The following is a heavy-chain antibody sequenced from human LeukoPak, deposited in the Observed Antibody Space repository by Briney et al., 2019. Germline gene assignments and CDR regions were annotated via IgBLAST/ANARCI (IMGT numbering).Heavy chain of an antibody. CDR2: ISGSGGST. D-gene: IGHD6-13*01. V-gene: IGHV3-23*01. Sequence: GTSLRLSCAASGFTFSSYAMSWVRQAPGKGLEWVSAISGSGGSTYYADSVKGRFTISRDNSKNTLYLQMNSLRAEDTAVYYCAKDPWIAAVPKGMDVWGQGTTVTVSS. J-gene: IGHJ6*02. CDR1: GFTFSSYA. CDR3: AKDPWIAAVPKGMDV.